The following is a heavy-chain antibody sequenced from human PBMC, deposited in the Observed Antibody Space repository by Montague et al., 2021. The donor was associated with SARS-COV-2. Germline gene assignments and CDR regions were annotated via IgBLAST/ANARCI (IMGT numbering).Heavy chain of an antibody. V-gene: IGHV2-70*01. D-gene: IGHD1-26*01. CDR3: AQKLEATMWHAFDI. CDR2: IYWDDAK. CDR1: GFSLSTRGMC. J-gene: IGHJ3*02. Sequence: PALVKPTQTLTPTCTFSGFSLSTRGMCVSWIRQPPGKALEWLALIYWDDAKHYSPSLKTRLTISKDTSKNQVVLTMTNMDPVDTATYYCAQKLEATMWHAFDIWGQGTMVTVSS.